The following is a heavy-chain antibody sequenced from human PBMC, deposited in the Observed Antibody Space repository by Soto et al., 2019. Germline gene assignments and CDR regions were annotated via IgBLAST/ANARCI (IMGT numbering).Heavy chain of an antibody. V-gene: IGHV3-30*03. J-gene: IGHJ4*02. CDR2: MSYDGRKE. D-gene: IGHD3-10*01. CDR3: VTEPTADGTGTYYRY. Sequence: QVQLVESGGGVVQPGRSLRLSCAGSGFTFNTYGMPWVRQAPGKGLEWVAVMSYDGRKEYYVDSVKGRFTISRENSKNTRYRQMNSLREEDTAVDYCVTEPTADGTGTYYRYWGQGTLVTVSS. CDR1: GFTFNTYG.